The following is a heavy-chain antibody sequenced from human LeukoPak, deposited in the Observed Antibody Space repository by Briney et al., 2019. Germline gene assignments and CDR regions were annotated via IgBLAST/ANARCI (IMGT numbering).Heavy chain of an antibody. CDR1: GFTFDDYA. CDR2: ISWNSGSI. J-gene: IGHJ1*01. V-gene: IGHV3-9*01. CDR3: AAGAYDSSEYFQH. Sequence: GGSLRLSGAASGFTFDDYAMHWVRQAPGKGLEWVSGISWNSGSIGYADSVKGRFTISRDNAKNSLYLQMNSLRAEDTALYYCAAGAYDSSEYFQHWGQGTLVTVSS. D-gene: IGHD3-16*01.